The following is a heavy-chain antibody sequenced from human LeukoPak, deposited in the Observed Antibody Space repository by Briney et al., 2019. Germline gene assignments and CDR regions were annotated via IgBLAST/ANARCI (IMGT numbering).Heavy chain of an antibody. J-gene: IGHJ5*02. Sequence: PSETLSLTCTVSGGSISSSSYYWGWIRQPPGKGLEWIGSIYYSGSTYYNPSLKSRVTISVDTSKNQFSLKLSSVTAADTAVYYCAEGNGSSWGQGTLVTVSS. CDR3: AEGNGSS. V-gene: IGHV4-39*07. CDR2: IYYSGST. CDR1: GGSISSSSYY. D-gene: IGHD1-1*01.